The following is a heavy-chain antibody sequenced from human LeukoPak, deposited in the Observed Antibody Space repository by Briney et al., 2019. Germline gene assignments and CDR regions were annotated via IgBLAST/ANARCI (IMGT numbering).Heavy chain of an antibody. V-gene: IGHV1-69*05. D-gene: IGHD3-3*01. J-gene: IGHJ5*02. CDR1: GGTFSSYA. CDR2: IIPIFGTA. CDR3: ARVRESIFGVVTTWFDP. Sequence: GASVKVSCKASGGTFSSYAISWVRQAPGQGLEWMGGIIPIFGTANYAQKFQGRATITTDESTSTAYMELSSLRSEDTAVYYCARVRESIFGVVTTWFDPWGQGTLVTVSS.